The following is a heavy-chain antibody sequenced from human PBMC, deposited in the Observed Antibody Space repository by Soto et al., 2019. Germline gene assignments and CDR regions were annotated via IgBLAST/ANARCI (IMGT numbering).Heavy chain of an antibody. V-gene: IGHV2-5*02. CDR2: IYWDDDK. Sequence: SGPTLVKPTQTLTLTCTFSGFSLSTSGVGVGWIRQPPGKALEWLALIYWDDDKRYSPSLKSRLTITKDTSKNQVVLTMTNMDPVDTATYYCAHRQVRYYDFWSGYSSTGPFDYWGQGTLVTVSS. CDR3: AHRQVRYYDFWSGYSSTGPFDY. CDR1: GFSLSTSGVG. D-gene: IGHD3-3*01. J-gene: IGHJ4*02.